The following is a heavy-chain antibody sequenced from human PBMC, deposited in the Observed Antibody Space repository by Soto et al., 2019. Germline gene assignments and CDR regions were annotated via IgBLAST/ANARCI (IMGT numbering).Heavy chain of an antibody. CDR3: ASRLLGYGSWYFDL. V-gene: IGHV1-69*01. CDR1: GGAFSSYA. J-gene: IGHJ2*01. Sequence: QVQLVQSGAEVKKPGSSVKVSCKASGGAFSSYAISWVRQAPGQALEWMGGSLPLFNISNYAQKFQGRVTITAIEPTSTVYMDLVNLISEDTAVYYCASRLLGYGSWYFDLWGRDALMTVSS. D-gene: IGHD3-10*01. CDR2: SLPLFNIS.